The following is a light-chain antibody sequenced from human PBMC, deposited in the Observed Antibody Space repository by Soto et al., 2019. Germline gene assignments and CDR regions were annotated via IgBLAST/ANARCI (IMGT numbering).Light chain of an antibody. CDR1: QSISSY. V-gene: IGKV1-39*01. J-gene: IGKJ4*01. Sequence: DIQMTQSPSSLSASVGDRVTITCRASQSISSYLNWYQQKPGKAPKLLIYAASSLQSGVPSRFSGIGSGTNFTLTISTLQPEDFATYYCQQSYSTLPTFGGGTKGEIK. CDR2: AAS. CDR3: QQSYSTLPT.